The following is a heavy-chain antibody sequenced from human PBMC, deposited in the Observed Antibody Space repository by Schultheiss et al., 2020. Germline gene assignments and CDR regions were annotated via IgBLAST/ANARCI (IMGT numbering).Heavy chain of an antibody. CDR3: ARDWGIGYYFDY. V-gene: IGHV1-69*04. CDR1: GYTFTSYA. D-gene: IGHD7-27*01. Sequence: SVKVSCKASGYTFTSYAMHWVRQAPGQGLEWMGRIIPILGIANYAQKFQGRVTITADKSTSTAYMELRSLRSDDTAVYYCARDWGIGYYFDYWGQGTLVTVSS. CDR2: IIPILGIA. J-gene: IGHJ4*02.